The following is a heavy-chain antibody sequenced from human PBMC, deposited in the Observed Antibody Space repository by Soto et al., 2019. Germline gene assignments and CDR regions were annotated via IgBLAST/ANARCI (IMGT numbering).Heavy chain of an antibody. J-gene: IGHJ6*02. D-gene: IGHD7-27*01. CDR1: GGSISSYY. CDR3: ARANPALYYYYGMDV. V-gene: IGHV4-59*01. CDR2: IYYSGST. Sequence: SETLSLTCTVSGGSISSYYWSWIRQPPGKGLEWIGYIYYSGSTNYNPSLKSRVTISVDTSKNQFSLELSSVTAADTAVYYCARANPALYYYYGMDVWGQGTTVTVSS.